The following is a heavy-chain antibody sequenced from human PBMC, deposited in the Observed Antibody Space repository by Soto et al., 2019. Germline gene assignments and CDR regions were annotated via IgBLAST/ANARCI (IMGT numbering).Heavy chain of an antibody. Sequence: GGSLRSSCVSPVSEFTTFSMNWVRQAPGKGLEWLAFINGRGNTIYYADSVKGRLTVSRDNAKSSLYLQMNSLRDEDTAVYFCAARRHYDLLTGYYGFDYWGQGSLVTVSS. J-gene: IGHJ4*02. D-gene: IGHD3-9*01. CDR1: VSEFTTFS. V-gene: IGHV3-48*02. CDR2: INGRGNTI. CDR3: AARRHYDLLTGYYGFDY.